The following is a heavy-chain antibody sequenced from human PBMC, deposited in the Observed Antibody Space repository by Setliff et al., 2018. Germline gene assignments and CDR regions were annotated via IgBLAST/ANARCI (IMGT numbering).Heavy chain of an antibody. J-gene: IGHJ4*01. V-gene: IGHV1-69*05. Sequence: ASVKVSCKASGGFSTHAISWVRQVPGQGLEWMGGIIPILGTTDYAQNFQGRVTITTDESTSSVYLEMSNLRSEDTAVYYCASALIRRVAVAGKSQFDYWGQGTLVTVSS. CDR1: GGFSTHA. CDR2: IIPILGTT. CDR3: ASALIRRVAVAGKSQFDY. D-gene: IGHD6-19*01.